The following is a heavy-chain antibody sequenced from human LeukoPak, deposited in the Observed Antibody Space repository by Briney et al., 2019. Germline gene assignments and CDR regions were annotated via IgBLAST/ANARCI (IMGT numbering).Heavy chain of an antibody. CDR3: ARTPRDSSVEGFDY. Sequence: SETLSLTCTVSGGSISSSSYYWGWIRQPPGKGLEWIGSIYYSGSTYYNPSLKSRVTISVDTSKNQFSLKLSSVTAADTAVYYCARTPRDSSVEGFDYWGQGTLVTVSS. J-gene: IGHJ4*02. D-gene: IGHD3-22*01. CDR2: IYYSGST. V-gene: IGHV4-39*07. CDR1: GGSISSSSYY.